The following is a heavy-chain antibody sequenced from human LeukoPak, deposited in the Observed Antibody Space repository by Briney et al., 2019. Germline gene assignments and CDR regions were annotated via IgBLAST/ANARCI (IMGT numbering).Heavy chain of an antibody. V-gene: IGHV4-30-4*08. CDR1: GGSISGGDYY. Sequence: PSQTLSLTCTVSGGSISGGDYYWSWIRQPPGKGLEWIGYIYYSGSTYYNPSLKSRVTISVDTSKNQFSLKLSSVTAADTAVYYCARTRRDGYNPVDYWGQGTLVTVSS. CDR2: IYYSGST. J-gene: IGHJ4*02. D-gene: IGHD5-24*01. CDR3: ARTRRDGYNPVDY.